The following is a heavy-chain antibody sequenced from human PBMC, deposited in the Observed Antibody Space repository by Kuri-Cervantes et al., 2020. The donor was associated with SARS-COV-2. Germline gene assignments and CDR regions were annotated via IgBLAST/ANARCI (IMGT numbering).Heavy chain of an antibody. CDR2: ISGSGGST. V-gene: IGHV3-23*01. Sequence: GGSLRLSCAASGFTFSSYAMSWVRQAPGKGLEWVSAISGSGGSTYYADSVKGRYTISRDNSKNTLYLQMNSLRAEDTALYYCTKDHRAAPGDLLDFDCWGQGTLVTVSS. CDR3: TKDHRAAPGDLLDFDC. J-gene: IGHJ4*02. CDR1: GFTFSSYA. D-gene: IGHD3-10*01.